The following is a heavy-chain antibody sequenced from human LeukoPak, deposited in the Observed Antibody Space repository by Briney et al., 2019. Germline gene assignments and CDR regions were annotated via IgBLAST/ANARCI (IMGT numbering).Heavy chain of an antibody. D-gene: IGHD3-22*01. V-gene: IGHV3-53*01. Sequence: GGSLRLSCVASGFTFSNYWMSWVRQAPGKGLEWVSVIYSGGSTYYADSVKGRFTISRDNSKNTLYLQMNSLRAEDTAVYYCASLGDSSGYDAFDIWGQGTMVTVSS. CDR1: GFTFSNYW. J-gene: IGHJ3*02. CDR3: ASLGDSSGYDAFDI. CDR2: IYSGGST.